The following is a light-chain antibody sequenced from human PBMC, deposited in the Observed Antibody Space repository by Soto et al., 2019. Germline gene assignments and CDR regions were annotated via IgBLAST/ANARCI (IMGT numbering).Light chain of an antibody. CDR3: QSYDSSLSGYV. CDR1: SSNIGAYYG. V-gene: IGLV1-40*01. CDR2: DNS. Sequence: QSALTQPPSVSGAPGQRVTLSCTGSSSNIGAYYGVHWYQHLPGTAPKLLIYDNSNRPSGVPDRFSGSKSGTSASLAITGLQAEDEADYYCQSYDSSLSGYVFGTGTKVTVL. J-gene: IGLJ1*01.